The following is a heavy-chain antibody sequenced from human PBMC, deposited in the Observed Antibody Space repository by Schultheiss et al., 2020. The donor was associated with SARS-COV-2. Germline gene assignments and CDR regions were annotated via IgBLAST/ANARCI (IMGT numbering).Heavy chain of an antibody. CDR1: GGSFSDHY. CDR2: INHSGST. CDR3: ARNRYDFWSGYLTLDFDY. Sequence: SETLSLTCAVYGGSFSDHYWTWIRQPPGEGLEWIGEINHSGSTNYNPSLKSRVTISVDTSKNQFSLKLSSVTAADTAVYYCARNRYDFWSGYLTLDFDYWGQGTLVTVSS. D-gene: IGHD3-3*01. V-gene: IGHV4-34*01. J-gene: IGHJ4*02.